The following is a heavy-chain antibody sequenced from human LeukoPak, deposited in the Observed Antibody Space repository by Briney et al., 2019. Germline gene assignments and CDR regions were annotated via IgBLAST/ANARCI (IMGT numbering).Heavy chain of an antibody. J-gene: IGHJ4*02. V-gene: IGHV3-9*01. D-gene: IGHD3-10*01. CDR2: ISWNSGSI. CDR1: GFTFDDYA. Sequence: GRSLRLSCAASGFTFDDYAMHWVRQAPGKGLEWVSGISWNSGSIGYADSVKGRFTISRDNAKNSLYLQMNSLRAEDTALYYCAKGAPMVRGVMDYWGQGTLVTVSS. CDR3: AKGAPMVRGVMDY.